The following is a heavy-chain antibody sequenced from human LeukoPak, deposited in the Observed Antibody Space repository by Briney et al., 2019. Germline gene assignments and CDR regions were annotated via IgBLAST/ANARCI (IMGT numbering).Heavy chain of an antibody. Sequence: HPGGSLRLSCAASGFTVSSNYMSWVRQAPGKGLEWVASIKQDGSQKYYVDSVKGRFTISRDNTKNSLYLQMNSLRADDTAVFYCVRAGYSVSWYSWFDPWGQGALVTVSS. V-gene: IGHV3-7*01. J-gene: IGHJ5*02. CDR2: IKQDGSQK. CDR1: GFTVSSNY. D-gene: IGHD5/OR15-5a*01. CDR3: VRAGYSVSWYSWFDP.